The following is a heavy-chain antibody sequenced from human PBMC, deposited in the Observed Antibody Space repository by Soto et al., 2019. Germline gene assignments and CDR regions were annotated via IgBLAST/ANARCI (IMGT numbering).Heavy chain of an antibody. Sequence: PGESLKISCKGSGYSFTSYWIGWVRQMPGKGLEWMGIIYPGDSDTRYSPSFQGQVTISADKSISTAYLQWSSLKASDTAMYYCALRITIFGVVINAFDSWGQGTRVTVSS. CDR1: GYSFTSYW. CDR2: IYPGDSDT. J-gene: IGHJ3*02. CDR3: ALRITIFGVVINAFDS. D-gene: IGHD3-3*01. V-gene: IGHV5-51*01.